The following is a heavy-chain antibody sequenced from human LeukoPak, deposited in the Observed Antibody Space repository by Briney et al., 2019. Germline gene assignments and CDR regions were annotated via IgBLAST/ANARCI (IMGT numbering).Heavy chain of an antibody. CDR3: ARDGHGGYSFDY. D-gene: IGHD4-23*01. CDR1: GYTFTGYY. J-gene: IGHJ4*02. CDR2: INANSGGT. V-gene: IGHV1-2*02. Sequence: ASVKVSCKASGYTFTGYYMHWVRQAPGQGLEWMGWINANSGGTDYAQKFQDRVTMTRDTSISTAYMELSRLRSDDTAVYYCARDGHGGYSFDYWGQGTLVTVSS.